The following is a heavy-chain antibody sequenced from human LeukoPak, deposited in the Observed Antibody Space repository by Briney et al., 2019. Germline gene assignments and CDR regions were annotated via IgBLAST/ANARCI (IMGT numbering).Heavy chain of an antibody. CDR1: GFSLSTSGEG. CDR2: IYWDDDK. V-gene: IGHV2-5*02. Sequence: SGPTLVNPTQTLTLTCTFSGFSLSTSGEGVGWIRQPPGKALEWLALIYWDDDKRYSPSLRNRLTISKDSSRNHVILTVTDMDPVDTGTYYCAHRRYGGYDYWGQGTLVIVSS. J-gene: IGHJ4*02. D-gene: IGHD4-17*01. CDR3: AHRRYGGYDY.